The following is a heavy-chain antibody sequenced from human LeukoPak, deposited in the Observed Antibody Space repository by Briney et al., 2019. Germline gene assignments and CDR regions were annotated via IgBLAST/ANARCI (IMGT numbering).Heavy chain of an antibody. CDR1: GYRFTSYW. J-gene: IGHJ4*02. Sequence: GESLKISCKGSGYRFTSYWIGGVRQLPGKGLEWMAMIYPADADIRYSPSFQGHVTISADKSISTAYLQWSSLKASDPAMYYCARSLTAAAGDYWGQGTLVTVSS. CDR2: IYPADADI. CDR3: ARSLTAAAGDY. D-gene: IGHD6-25*01. V-gene: IGHV5-51*01.